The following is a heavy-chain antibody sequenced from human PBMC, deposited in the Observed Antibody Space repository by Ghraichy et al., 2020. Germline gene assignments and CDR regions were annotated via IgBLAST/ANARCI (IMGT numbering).Heavy chain of an antibody. Sequence: GGSLRLSCAASGFTFSNFGMHWVRQAPGKGLEWVALVSYDGNKKYYGDSVKGRFTISRDNSKNAMYLQMNSLRGDDTAVYYCAKDSSGWYASLNYVYYGMDVWGQGTSLTVSS. CDR2: VSYDGNKK. CDR1: GFTFSNFG. J-gene: IGHJ6*02. CDR3: AKDSSGWYASLNYVYYGMDV. D-gene: IGHD6-19*01. V-gene: IGHV3-30*18.